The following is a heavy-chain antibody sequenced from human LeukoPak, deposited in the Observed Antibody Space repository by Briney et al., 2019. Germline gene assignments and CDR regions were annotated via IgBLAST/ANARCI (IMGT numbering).Heavy chain of an antibody. Sequence: GSLRLSCAASGFTFSSYWMSWVRQPPGKGLEWIGEINHSGSTNYNPSLKSRVTISVDTSKNQFSLKLSSVTAADTAVYYCARGRTRAAAPDYWGQGTLVTVSS. D-gene: IGHD6-13*01. V-gene: IGHV4-34*01. J-gene: IGHJ4*02. CDR1: GFTFSSYW. CDR2: INHSGST. CDR3: ARGRTRAAAPDY.